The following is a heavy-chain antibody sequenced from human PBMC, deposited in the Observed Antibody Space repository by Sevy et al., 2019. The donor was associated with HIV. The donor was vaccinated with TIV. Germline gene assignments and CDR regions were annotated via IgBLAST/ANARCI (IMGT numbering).Heavy chain of an antibody. CDR1: GFTFGDYC. J-gene: IGHJ4*02. Sequence: GGSLRLSCTASGFTFGDYCMSWVRQAPGKGLEWVAFLKSDVYGGTVDHAASVRGRFVISRDDSKTIAYLQMNDLKTEDTGVYYCTRWKAAQAILAYWGQGALVTVSS. CDR2: LKSDVYGGTV. V-gene: IGHV3-49*04. D-gene: IGHD6-6*01. CDR3: TRWKAAQAILAY.